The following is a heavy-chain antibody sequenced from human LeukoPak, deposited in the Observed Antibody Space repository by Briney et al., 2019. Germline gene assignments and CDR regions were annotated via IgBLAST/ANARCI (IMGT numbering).Heavy chain of an antibody. J-gene: IGHJ3*02. Sequence: GGSLRLSCTASGFTFSSYAMSWVRQAPGKGLEWVSAISGSGGSTYYADSVKGRFTISRDHSKNIVSLQMNSPRAEDTAVYYCAKGEGYCSGGSCGAFDIWGQGTMVTVSS. V-gene: IGHV3-23*01. D-gene: IGHD2-15*01. CDR2: ISGSGGST. CDR1: GFTFSSYA. CDR3: AKGEGYCSGGSCGAFDI.